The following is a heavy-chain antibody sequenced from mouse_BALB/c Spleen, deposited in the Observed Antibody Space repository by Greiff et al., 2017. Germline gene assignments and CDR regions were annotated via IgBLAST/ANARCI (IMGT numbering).Heavy chain of an antibody. CDR3: AYRYDGYAMDY. Sequence: QVQLQQSGAELVKPGASVKLSCKASGYTFTSYYMYWVKQRPGQGLEWIGEINPSNGGTNFNEKFKSKATLTVDKSSSTAYMQLSSPTSEDSAVYYCAYRYDGYAMDYWGQGTSVTVSS. D-gene: IGHD2-14*01. CDR2: INPSNGGT. V-gene: IGHV1S81*02. J-gene: IGHJ4*01. CDR1: GYTFTSYY.